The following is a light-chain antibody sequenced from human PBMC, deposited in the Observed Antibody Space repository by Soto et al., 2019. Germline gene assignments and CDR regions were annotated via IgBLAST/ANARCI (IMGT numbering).Light chain of an antibody. Sequence: EIVLTQSPGTLSLSPGERATLSCRASQSVRSSYLAWYQQKPGQAPRLLIYAASTRATGIPDKFSGSGSGADFTLTISRLEPEDFAVYYCQQYGSSPWTFGQGTKVQIK. CDR3: QQYGSSPWT. CDR1: QSVRSSY. CDR2: AAS. J-gene: IGKJ1*01. V-gene: IGKV3-20*01.